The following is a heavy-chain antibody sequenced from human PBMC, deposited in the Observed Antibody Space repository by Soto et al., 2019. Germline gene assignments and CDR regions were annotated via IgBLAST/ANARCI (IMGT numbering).Heavy chain of an antibody. J-gene: IGHJ6*02. D-gene: IGHD2-2*01. Sequence: GGSLRLSCAASGFTFSSYAMHWVRQAPGKGLEWVSVISYGGSKNYYADSVKGRFTISRHNSKNTLYLQINSLRSEDTAVYSCARERYCSSTSCYPPRYDYYGMDVWGQGTTVTGSS. CDR1: GFTFSSYA. V-gene: IGHV3-30-3*01. CDR3: ARERYCSSTSCYPPRYDYYGMDV. CDR2: ISYGGSKN.